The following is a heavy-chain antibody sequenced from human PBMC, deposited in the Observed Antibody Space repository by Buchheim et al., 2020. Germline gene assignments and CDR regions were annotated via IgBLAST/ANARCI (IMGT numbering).Heavy chain of an antibody. D-gene: IGHD3/OR15-3a*01. J-gene: IGHJ4*02. V-gene: IGHV4-59*01. CDR2: ISYSGNT. Sequence: QVQLQESGPGLVKPSETLSLTCTVPGGSISSNYWSWIRQPPGKGLEWIGYISYSGNTYYNPSLKSRVTTSVDTSKNQFSLKLSSVTAADTAVYYCARGDYYFDYWGQGTL. CDR3: ARGDYYFDY. CDR1: GGSISSNY.